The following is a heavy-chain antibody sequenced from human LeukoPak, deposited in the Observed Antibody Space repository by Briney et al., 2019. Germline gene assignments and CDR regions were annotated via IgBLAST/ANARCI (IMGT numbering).Heavy chain of an antibody. D-gene: IGHD1-7*01. CDR2: ISGYNGNT. CDR3: AKAGATGTTVDY. V-gene: IGHV1-18*01. CDR1: GYTFTIYG. J-gene: IGHJ4*02. Sequence: RASVKVSCKASGYTFTIYGISWVRQAPGQGLEWMGWISGYNGNTNYAQKLQGRVTMTTDTSTSTAYMELRSLRSDDTAIYYCAKAGATGTTVDYWGRGTLVTVSS.